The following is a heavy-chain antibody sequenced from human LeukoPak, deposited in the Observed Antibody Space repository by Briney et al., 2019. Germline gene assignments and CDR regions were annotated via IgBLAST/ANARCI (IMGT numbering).Heavy chain of an antibody. CDR1: GDTFTSHY. J-gene: IGHJ5*02. D-gene: IGHD2-15*01. V-gene: IGHV1-46*01. CDR3: ARSPAYCSGGTCYGHNWFDP. Sequence: ASVKVSCKVSGDTFTSHYIHWVRQAPGQGLEWMGISNPRGGSTSHAQRFQGRVTMTTDTSTSTVYMELSSLRSEDTALYYCARSPAYCSGGTCYGHNWFDPWGQGTLVTVSS. CDR2: SNPRGGST.